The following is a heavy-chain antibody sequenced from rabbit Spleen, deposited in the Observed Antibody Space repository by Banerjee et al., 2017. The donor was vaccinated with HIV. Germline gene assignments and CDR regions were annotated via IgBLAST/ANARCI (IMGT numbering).Heavy chain of an antibody. V-gene: IGHV1S40*01. J-gene: IGHJ6*01. CDR1: GFDFSSNG. CDR2: IDPGSPGRT. Sequence: QSLEESGGDLVKPGASLTLTCKASGFDFSSNGMCWVRQAPGKGLEWIGCIDPGSPGRTFYATWAKGRFTMSKSSSTTVTLQMTSLTAADTATYFCARDTSTSFSSYGMDLWGPGTLVTVS. D-gene: IGHD1-1*01. CDR3: ARDTSTSFSSYGMDL.